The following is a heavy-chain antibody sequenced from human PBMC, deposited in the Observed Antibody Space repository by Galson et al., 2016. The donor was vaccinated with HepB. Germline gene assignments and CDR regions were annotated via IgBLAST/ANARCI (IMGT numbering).Heavy chain of an antibody. CDR2: IYGSGGST. D-gene: IGHD3-3*01. J-gene: IGHJ4*02. CDR3: AKVGHALWNTYFSHAYYFDY. V-gene: IGHV3-23*01. Sequence: SLRLSCSTSGFTFRNYAMSWVRQAPGKGLEWVSTIYGSGGSTFHADSVKGRFTISRDNSKHTLYLQMSSLRAEDTDDYYCAKVGHALWNTYFSHAYYFDYWGQGNLVAVSS. CDR1: GFTFRNYA.